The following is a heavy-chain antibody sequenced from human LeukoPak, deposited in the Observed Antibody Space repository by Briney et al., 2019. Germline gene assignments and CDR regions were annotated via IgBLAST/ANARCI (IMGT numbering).Heavy chain of an antibody. CDR2: IKSKTDGGTT. CDR1: GFTFSDAW. D-gene: IGHD6-13*01. CDR3: TTDIAAAGTDY. Sequence: GGSLRLSCAASGFTFSDAWMSWVRQAPGKGPEWVGRIKSKTDGGTTDYAAPVKGRFTISRDDSKNTLYLQMNSLKTEDTAVYYCTTDIAAAGTDYWGHGALVTVSS. V-gene: IGHV3-15*01. J-gene: IGHJ4*01.